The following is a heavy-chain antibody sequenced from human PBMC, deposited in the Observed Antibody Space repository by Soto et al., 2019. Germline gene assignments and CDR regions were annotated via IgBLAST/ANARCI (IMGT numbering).Heavy chain of an antibody. D-gene: IGHD6-6*01. CDR2: IYYSGST. CDR3: ARAGVAARDYYYSGMDV. Sequence: SETLSLTCTVSGGSISSGDYYWSWIRQPPGKGLEWIGYIYYSGSTYYNPSLKSRVTISVDTSKNQFSMKLSSVTAADTAVYYCARAGVAARDYYYSGMDVWGQGTTVT. J-gene: IGHJ6*02. V-gene: IGHV4-30-4*01. CDR1: GGSISSGDYY.